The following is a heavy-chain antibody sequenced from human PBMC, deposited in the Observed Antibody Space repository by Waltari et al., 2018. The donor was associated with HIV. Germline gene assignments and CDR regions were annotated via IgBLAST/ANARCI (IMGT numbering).Heavy chain of an antibody. CDR3: ARDSGLFMYDSRRAVLNWFDP. CDR2: IHYNGRT. CDR1: GGSMNTSDYY. J-gene: IGHJ5*02. D-gene: IGHD3-9*01. Sequence: QFKLQESGPRLRKPSETLSLTCTISGGSMNTSDYYWGWVRQPPGKGLEWIGTIHYNGRTFYNPSLQSRVTLSLDKSDNQFFLNFISVIAADTAVYYCARDSGLFMYDSRRAVLNWFDPWGQGLLVTVSS. V-gene: IGHV4-39*07.